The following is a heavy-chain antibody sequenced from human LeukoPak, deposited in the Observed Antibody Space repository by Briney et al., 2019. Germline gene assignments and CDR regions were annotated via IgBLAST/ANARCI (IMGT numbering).Heavy chain of an antibody. CDR1: GFTFSGSA. J-gene: IGHJ5*02. CDR3: TRDSGTYNWLDP. Sequence: QAGGSLRLSCAASGFTFSGSAIHWVRQSFGKGLEWIGHIDKEKNSYATASAYAVSVEGRFTVSRDDSKNMAFLHMSALKTEDTALYFCTRDSGTYNWLDPCGQGTLVTVSS. CDR2: IDKEKNSYATAS. D-gene: IGHD1-26*01. V-gene: IGHV3-73*01.